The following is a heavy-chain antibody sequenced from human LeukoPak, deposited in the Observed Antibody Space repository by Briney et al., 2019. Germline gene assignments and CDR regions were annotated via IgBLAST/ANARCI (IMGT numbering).Heavy chain of an antibody. CDR3: AALPLMGATGDFDY. Sequence: ASVKVSCKASGGTFSSYAISWVRQAPGQGLEWMGGIIPIFGTANYAQKFQGRVTITTDESTSTAYMELSSLRSEDTAVYYCAALPLMGATGDFDYWGQGTLVTVSS. CDR2: IIPIFGTA. J-gene: IGHJ4*02. D-gene: IGHD1-26*01. V-gene: IGHV1-69*05. CDR1: GGTFSSYA.